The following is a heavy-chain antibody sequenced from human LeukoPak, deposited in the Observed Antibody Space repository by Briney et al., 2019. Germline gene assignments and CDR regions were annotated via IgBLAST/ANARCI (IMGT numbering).Heavy chain of an antibody. CDR2: IYPSGST. CDR3: ARHVVGDILTAYGAFDI. V-gene: IGHV4-61*09. CDR1: GGSISSGGYS. D-gene: IGHD3-9*01. J-gene: IGHJ3*02. Sequence: SQTLSLTCAVSGGSISSGGYSWSWIRQPPGKGLEWIGHIYPSGSTNYNPSLKSRVTISVDTSKNQFSLKLSSVTAADTAVYYCARHVVGDILTAYGAFDIWGQGTMVTVSS.